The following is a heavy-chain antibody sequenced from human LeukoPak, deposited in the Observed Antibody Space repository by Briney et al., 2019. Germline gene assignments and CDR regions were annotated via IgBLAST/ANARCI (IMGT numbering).Heavy chain of an antibody. Sequence: SETLSLTCTVSDGSLSYYYWSWIRQSPGKGLEWIGYIYYNGSTNYNPSLKSRVTMSVDMSKNQFSLKLSSVTAADTAIYYCARKGGHFDYWGHGTLVTVSS. V-gene: IGHV4-59*01. CDR2: IYYNGST. CDR1: DGSLSYYY. J-gene: IGHJ4*01. CDR3: ARKGGHFDY. D-gene: IGHD2-15*01.